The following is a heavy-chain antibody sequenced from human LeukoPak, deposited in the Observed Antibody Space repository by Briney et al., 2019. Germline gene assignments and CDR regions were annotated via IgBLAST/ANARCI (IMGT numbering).Heavy chain of an antibody. CDR1: GFTFSGYG. CDR3: ARDKVLWSGSSFCFDY. J-gene: IGHJ4*02. D-gene: IGHD3-10*01. Sequence: GGSLRLSCAASGFTFSGYGMHWVRQAPGKGLEWVSFIRYDGSDKYYADSVRGRFTISRDNSKNTLYLQMNSLRAEDTAVYYCARDKVLWSGSSFCFDYWGQGTLVTVSS. V-gene: IGHV3-30*02. CDR2: IRYDGSDK.